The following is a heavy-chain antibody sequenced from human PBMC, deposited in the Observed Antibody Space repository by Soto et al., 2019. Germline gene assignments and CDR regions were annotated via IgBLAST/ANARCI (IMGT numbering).Heavy chain of an antibody. CDR2: ISGSGADT. Sequence: GGSLRLSCAASGFTFRNYGMTWVRQAPGKGPQWVSAISGSGADTYYADSVEGRFTISRDNSKNTLYLQMNSLRAEDTAVYYCAKVGGSYDYYYYGMDVWGQGTTVTVSS. D-gene: IGHD1-26*01. J-gene: IGHJ6*02. V-gene: IGHV3-23*01. CDR3: AKVGGSYDYYYYGMDV. CDR1: GFTFRNYG.